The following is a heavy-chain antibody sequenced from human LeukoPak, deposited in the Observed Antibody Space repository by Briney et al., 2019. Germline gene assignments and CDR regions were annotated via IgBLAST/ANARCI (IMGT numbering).Heavy chain of an antibody. V-gene: IGHV3-20*04. CDR3: ARGATGTTFDY. CDR2: INWNGGST. D-gene: IGHD1-1*01. J-gene: IGHJ4*02. Sequence: GGSLRLSCAPAGFKIDDYGMSWVRQAPGKGLEWVSGINWNGGSTGYADSVKGRFTISRDNAKNSLYLQMNSLRAEDTALYYCARGATGTTFDYWGQGTLVTVSS. CDR1: GFKIDDYG.